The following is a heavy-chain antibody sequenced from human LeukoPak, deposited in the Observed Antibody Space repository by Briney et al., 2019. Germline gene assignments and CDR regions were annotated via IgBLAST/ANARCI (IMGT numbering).Heavy chain of an antibody. D-gene: IGHD3-10*01. Sequence: PGGSLRLSCAASGFTFSSYWMHWVRQAPGKGLVWVSRINSDGSSTSYADSVKGRFTISRDNAKNTLYLQMNSLRAEDTAVYYCARSPTMVRGVYFDYWGQGTLVTVSS. CDR2: INSDGSST. V-gene: IGHV3-74*01. CDR1: GFTFSSYW. CDR3: ARSPTMVRGVYFDY. J-gene: IGHJ4*02.